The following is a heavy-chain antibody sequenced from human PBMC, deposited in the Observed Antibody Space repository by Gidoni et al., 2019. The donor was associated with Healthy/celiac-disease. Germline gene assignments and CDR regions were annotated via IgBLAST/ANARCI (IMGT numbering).Heavy chain of an antibody. V-gene: IGHV3-33*01. J-gene: IGHJ4*02. CDR3: AREANEGERWLQY. D-gene: IGHD3-16*01. Sequence: QVQLVESGGGVVQPGRSLRLSCAASGFTFSSYGMHWVRQAPGKGLEWVAVIWYDGSNKYYADSVKGRFTISRDNSKNTLYLQMNSLRAEDTAVYYCAREANEGERWLQYWGQGTLVTVSS. CDR2: IWYDGSNK. CDR1: GFTFSSYG.